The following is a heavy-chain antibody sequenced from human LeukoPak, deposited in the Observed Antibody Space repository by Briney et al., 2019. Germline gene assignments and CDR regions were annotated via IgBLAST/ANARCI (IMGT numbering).Heavy chain of an antibody. CDR2: IYPGGSDT. CDR3: ARRRRSEAVASYYFDY. CDR1: GCSFTSYW. V-gene: IGHV5-51*01. Sequence: GESLKISCKGSGCSFTSYWIGWVRQMPGKGLEWMGIIYPGGSDTRYSPSFQGQVTISADKSISTAYLQWSSLKASDTAMYYCARRRRSEAVASYYFDYWGQGTLVTVSS. J-gene: IGHJ4*02. D-gene: IGHD6-19*01.